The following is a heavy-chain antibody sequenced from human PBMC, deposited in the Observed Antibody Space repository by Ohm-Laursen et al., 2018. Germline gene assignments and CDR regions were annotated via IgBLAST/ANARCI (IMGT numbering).Heavy chain of an antibody. D-gene: IGHD3-22*01. CDR1: GGSVSTYY. Sequence: SDTLSLTCPVSGGSVSTYYWNWIRQPAGKGLEWIGRISSSGNTNYNPSLKSRVTMSVDTSKNQFSLKLSSSTDADTAVYYCAREGKSDDSTGYFLGYWGPGTLVTVSS. CDR2: ISSSGNT. J-gene: IGHJ4*02. CDR3: AREGKSDDSTGYFLGY. V-gene: IGHV4-4*07.